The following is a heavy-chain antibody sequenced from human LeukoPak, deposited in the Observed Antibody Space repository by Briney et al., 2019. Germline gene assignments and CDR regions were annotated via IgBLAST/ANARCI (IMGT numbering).Heavy chain of an antibody. Sequence: ASVKVSCKASGYTFTGYCLNWVRQAPGQGLEWVGWINPNSGSTKFAQKIQDRVTMTRDTSISTAYMELSRLRSDDTAVYYCARDAGAGFDYWGQGALVTVSS. CDR2: INPNSGST. CDR1: GYTFTGYC. J-gene: IGHJ4*02. V-gene: IGHV1-2*02. D-gene: IGHD6-13*01. CDR3: ARDAGAGFDY.